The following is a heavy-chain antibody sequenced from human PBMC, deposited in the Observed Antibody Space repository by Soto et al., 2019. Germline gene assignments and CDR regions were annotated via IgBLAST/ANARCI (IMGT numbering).Heavy chain of an antibody. CDR2: IYYSGST. V-gene: IGHV4-30-4*01. J-gene: IGHJ4*02. D-gene: IGHD4-17*01. CDR3: ARHDYGDFNFDY. Sequence: SETLSLTCTVSGGSISSGDYYWSWIRQPPGKSLEWIGYIYYSGSTYYNPSLKSRVTISVDTSKNQFSLKLSSVTAADTAVYYCARHDYGDFNFDYWGQGTLVTVSS. CDR1: GGSISSGDYY.